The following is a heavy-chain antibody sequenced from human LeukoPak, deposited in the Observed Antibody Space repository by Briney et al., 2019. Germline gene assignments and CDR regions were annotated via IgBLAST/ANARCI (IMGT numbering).Heavy chain of an antibody. CDR3: ARAPLYQLLLWDY. CDR1: GFAFSAYG. V-gene: IGHV3-30*02. Sequence: GGSLRLSCAASGFAFSAYGMHWVRQAPGKGLEWVAYIQNDESRTHYTDSMKGRFTISRDISKRTLYLQMNRLRPEDTAVYYCARAPLYQLLLWDYWGQGTLVTVSS. J-gene: IGHJ4*02. D-gene: IGHD2-2*01. CDR2: IQNDESRT.